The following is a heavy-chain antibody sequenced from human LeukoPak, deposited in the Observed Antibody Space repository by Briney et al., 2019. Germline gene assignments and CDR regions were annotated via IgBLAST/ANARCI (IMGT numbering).Heavy chain of an antibody. CDR2: INPNSGGT. CDR1: GYTFTGYY. J-gene: IGHJ4*02. Sequence: ASVKVSCKASGYTFTGYYMHWVRQAPGQGLEWMGWINPNSGGTNYAQKFQGWVTMTRDTSISTAYMELSRLRSDDTAVYYCAREQRLGELSPLDYWGQGTLVTVSS. V-gene: IGHV1-2*04. CDR3: AREQRLGELSPLDY. D-gene: IGHD3-16*02.